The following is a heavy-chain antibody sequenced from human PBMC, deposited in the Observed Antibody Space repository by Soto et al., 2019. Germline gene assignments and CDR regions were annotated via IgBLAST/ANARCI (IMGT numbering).Heavy chain of an antibody. CDR2: ISYDGSNK. CDR3: AKDYSSGWYRIDYYGMDV. Sequence: GGSLRLSCAASGFTFSSYGMHWVRQAPGKGLEWVAVISYDGSNKYYADSVKGRFTISRDNSKNTLYLQMNSLRAEDTAVYYCAKDYSSGWYRIDYYGMDVWGQGTTVTVSS. V-gene: IGHV3-30*18. J-gene: IGHJ6*02. D-gene: IGHD6-19*01. CDR1: GFTFSSYG.